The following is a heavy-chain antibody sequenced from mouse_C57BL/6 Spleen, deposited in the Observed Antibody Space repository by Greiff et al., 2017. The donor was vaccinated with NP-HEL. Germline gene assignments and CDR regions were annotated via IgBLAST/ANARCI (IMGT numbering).Heavy chain of an antibody. J-gene: IGHJ4*01. CDR1: GFTFSSYA. CDR2: ISDGGSYT. V-gene: IGHV5-4*01. Sequence: EVQLVESGGGLVKPGGSLKLSCAASGFTFSSYAMSWVRQTPEKRLEWVATISDGGSYTYYPDNVKGRFTISRDNAKNNLYLQMSHLKSEDTAMYYCARDWDEDYAMDYWGQGTSVTVSS. D-gene: IGHD4-1*01. CDR3: ARDWDEDYAMDY.